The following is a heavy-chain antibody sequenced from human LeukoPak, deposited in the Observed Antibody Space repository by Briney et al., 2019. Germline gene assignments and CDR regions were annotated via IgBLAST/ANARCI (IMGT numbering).Heavy chain of an antibody. J-gene: IGHJ4*02. V-gene: IGHV1-69*13. D-gene: IGHD2-2*01. CDR2: IIPMFGTA. CDR3: ARGRLIVVPIAAFDY. Sequence: SVKVSCKTSGRSVNNYAINWVRQAPGQGLEWMGGIIPMFGTAYYAQTFQGRLTIIADESTSTVYMEMNSLRSDDTAVYYCARGRLIVVPIAAFDYWGQGTLVTVSS. CDR1: GRSVNNYA.